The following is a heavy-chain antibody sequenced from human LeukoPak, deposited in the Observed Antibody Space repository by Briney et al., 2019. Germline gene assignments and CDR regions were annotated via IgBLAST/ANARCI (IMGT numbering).Heavy chain of an antibody. CDR2: IYPGDSDT. Sequence: GESLKSSCKGSGYRLTSYWIGWVRQMPGKGLEWMGIIYPGDSDTRYSPSFQGQVTISADKSISTAYLQWSSLKASDTAMYYCARVRYCGGDCPPDYWGQGTLVTVSS. D-gene: IGHD2-21*02. J-gene: IGHJ4*02. CDR1: GYRLTSYW. V-gene: IGHV5-51*01. CDR3: ARVRYCGGDCPPDY.